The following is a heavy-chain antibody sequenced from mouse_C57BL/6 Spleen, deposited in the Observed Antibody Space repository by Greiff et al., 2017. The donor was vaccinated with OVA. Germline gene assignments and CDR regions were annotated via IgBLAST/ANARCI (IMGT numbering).Heavy chain of an antibody. D-gene: IGHD2-3*01. Sequence: VQLQQSGPELVKPGASVKISCKASGYTFTDYYMNWVKQSHGKSLEWIGDINPNNGGTSYNQKFKGKATLTVDKSSSTAYMELRSLTSEDSAVYYCARGDGYQGDYWGQGTTLTVSS. CDR3: ARGDGYQGDY. J-gene: IGHJ2*01. V-gene: IGHV1-26*01. CDR2: INPNNGGT. CDR1: GYTFTDYY.